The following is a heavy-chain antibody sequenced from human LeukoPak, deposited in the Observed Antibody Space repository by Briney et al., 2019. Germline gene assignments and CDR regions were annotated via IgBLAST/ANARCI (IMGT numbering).Heavy chain of an antibody. CDR3: ARHRGKERTAVYYMDV. J-gene: IGHJ6*03. D-gene: IGHD1-26*01. CDR2: IYYSGST. CDR1: GGSISSSSYY. Sequence: SETLSLTCTVSGGSISSSSYYWGWIRQPPGKGLEWIGSIYYSGSTYYNPSLKSRVTISVDTSKNQFSLKLSSVTAADTAVYYCARHRGKERTAVYYMDVWGKGTTVTISS. V-gene: IGHV4-39*01.